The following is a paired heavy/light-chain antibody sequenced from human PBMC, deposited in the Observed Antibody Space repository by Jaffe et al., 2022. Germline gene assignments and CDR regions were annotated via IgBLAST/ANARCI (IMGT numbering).Heavy chain of an antibody. Sequence: QVQLQESGPGLVKPSETLSLTCTVSGGSVSSGSYYWSWIRQPPGKGLEWIGYIYYSGSTNYNPSLKSRVTISVDTSKNQFSLKLSSVTAADTAVYYCARERGTADYDFWSGYYTSSAVFDYWGQGTLVTVSS. V-gene: IGHV4-61*01. J-gene: IGHJ4*02. CDR1: GGSVSSGSYY. CDR3: ARERGTADYDFWSGYYTSSAVFDY. CDR2: IYYSGST. D-gene: IGHD3-3*01.
Light chain of an antibody. J-gene: IGLJ3*02. CDR3: GTWDSSLSAGLNWV. V-gene: IGLV1-51*01. Sequence: QSVLTQPPSVSAAPGQKVTISCSGSSSNIGNNYVSWYQQLPGTAPKLLIYDNNKRPSGIPDRFSGSKSGTSATLGITGLQTGDEADYYCGTWDSSLSAGLNWVFGGGTKLTVL. CDR1: SSNIGNNY. CDR2: DNN.